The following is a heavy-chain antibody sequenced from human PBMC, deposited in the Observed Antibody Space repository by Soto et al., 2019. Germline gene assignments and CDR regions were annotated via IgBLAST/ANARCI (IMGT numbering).Heavy chain of an antibody. Sequence: SETLSLTCTVSGGSISSGGYYWSWIRQHPGKGLEWIGYIYYSGSTYYNPSLKSRVTISVDTSKNQFSLKLSSVTAADTAVYYCAREKNRSWGVYGMDVWGQGTTVTVSS. CDR1: GGSISSGGYY. J-gene: IGHJ6*02. D-gene: IGHD6-13*01. CDR2: IYYSGST. CDR3: AREKNRSWGVYGMDV. V-gene: IGHV4-31*03.